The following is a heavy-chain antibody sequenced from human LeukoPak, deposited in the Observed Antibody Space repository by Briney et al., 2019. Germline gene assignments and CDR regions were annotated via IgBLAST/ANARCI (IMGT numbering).Heavy chain of an antibody. CDR3: ARGGYYDTSGYYY. V-gene: IGHV3-74*01. CDR2: IASDGSST. CDR1: GFTFSSYW. J-gene: IGHJ4*02. Sequence: GGSLRLSCAASGFTFSSYWMNWVRQAPGKGLVWVSRIASDGSSTTYADSVKGRFSISRDNAKKSLYLQMNSLRAEDTAVYYCARGGYYDTSGYYYWGQGTLVTVSS. D-gene: IGHD3-22*01.